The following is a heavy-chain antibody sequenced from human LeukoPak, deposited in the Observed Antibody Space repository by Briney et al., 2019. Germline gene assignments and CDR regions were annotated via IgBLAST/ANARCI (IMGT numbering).Heavy chain of an antibody. CDR2: ISAYNGDT. Sequence: ASVKVSCKASGYTFTTYGFSWVRQAPGQGLEWIGWISAYNGDTNYAQKLQGRLTLTTDISTTTAYMELRSLRSDDTAVYYCARGSFDWLLFDYWGQGTLVTVSS. D-gene: IGHD3-9*01. J-gene: IGHJ4*02. CDR1: GYTFTTYG. CDR3: ARGSFDWLLFDY. V-gene: IGHV1-18*01.